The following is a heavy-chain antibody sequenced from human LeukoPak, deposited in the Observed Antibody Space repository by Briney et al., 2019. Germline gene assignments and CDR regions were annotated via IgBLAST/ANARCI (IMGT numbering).Heavy chain of an antibody. Sequence: EASVKVSCKASGYTFTSYGISWVRQAPGQGLEWMGWISAYNGNTNYAQKLPGRVTMTTDTSTSTAYMELRSLRSDDTAVYYCARPRTIPPNWFDPWGQGTLVPVSS. V-gene: IGHV1-18*01. CDR2: ISAYNGNT. CDR3: ARPRTIPPNWFDP. CDR1: GYTFTSYG. J-gene: IGHJ5*02.